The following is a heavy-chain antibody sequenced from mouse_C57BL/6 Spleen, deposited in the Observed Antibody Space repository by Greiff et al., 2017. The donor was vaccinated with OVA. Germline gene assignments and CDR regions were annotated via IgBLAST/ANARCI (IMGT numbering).Heavy chain of an antibody. D-gene: IGHD1-1*01. Sequence: EVQVVESEGGLVQPGSSMKLSCTASGFTFSDYYMAWVRQVPEKGLEWVANINYDGSSTYYLDSLKSRFIISRDNAKNILYLQMSSLKSEDTATYYCARGRNYGSSYGYYFDYWGQGTTLTVSS. CDR1: GFTFSDYY. CDR3: ARGRNYGSSYGYYFDY. J-gene: IGHJ2*01. V-gene: IGHV5-16*01. CDR2: INYDGSST.